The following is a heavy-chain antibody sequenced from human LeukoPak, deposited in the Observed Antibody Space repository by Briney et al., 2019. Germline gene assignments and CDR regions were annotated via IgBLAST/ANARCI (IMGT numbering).Heavy chain of an antibody. CDR1: GGSFSGYY. Sequence: PSETLSLTCAVYGGSFSGYYWNWIRQPPGKGLEWIGEINHSGSTKNNPSLKSRVSISVDRSKNQVSLKLNFVTAADTAVYYCARGLGRFDPWGQGTLVTVSS. J-gene: IGHJ5*02. CDR3: ARGLGRFDP. CDR2: INHSGST. V-gene: IGHV4-34*01.